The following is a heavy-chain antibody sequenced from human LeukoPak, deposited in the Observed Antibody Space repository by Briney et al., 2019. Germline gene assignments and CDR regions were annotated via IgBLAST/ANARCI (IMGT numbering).Heavy chain of an antibody. J-gene: IGHJ4*02. CDR2: ISSSGSTI. CDR1: GFTFSSYE. Sequence: PGGSLRLSCAASGFTFSSYEMNWVRQAPGKGLEWVSYISSSGSTIYYADSVKGRFTISRDNAKNSLYLQMNSLRAEDTAVYYCVRRRGTVITVYYFDVWGQGALVTVSS. CDR3: VRRRGTVITVYYFDV. D-gene: IGHD4-17*01. V-gene: IGHV3-48*03.